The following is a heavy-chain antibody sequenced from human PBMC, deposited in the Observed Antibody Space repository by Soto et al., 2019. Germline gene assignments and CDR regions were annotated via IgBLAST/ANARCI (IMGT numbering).Heavy chain of an antibody. CDR2: SYYSGST. Sequence: SETLSLTCTVSGGSISSYYWSWIRQPPGKGLEWIGYSYYSGSTNYNPSLKSRVTISVDTSKNQFSLKLSSVTAADTAVYYCARVPGPWGQGTLVTVSS. J-gene: IGHJ5*02. CDR1: GGSISSYY. CDR3: ARVPGP. V-gene: IGHV4-59*12.